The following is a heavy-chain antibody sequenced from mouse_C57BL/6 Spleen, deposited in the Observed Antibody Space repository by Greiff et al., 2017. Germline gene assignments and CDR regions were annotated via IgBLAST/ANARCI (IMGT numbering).Heavy chain of an antibody. D-gene: IGHD1-1*01. V-gene: IGHV1-55*01. J-gene: IGHJ4*01. CDR2: IYPGSGST. CDR1: GYTFTSYW. CDR3: ARLYYYGSSYVGAMDY. Sequence: QVQLQQPGAELVKPGASVKMSCKASGYTFTSYWITWVKQRPGQGLEWIGDIYPGSGSTNYNEKFKSKATLTVDISSSTAYMQLSSLTSEDSAVYYCARLYYYGSSYVGAMDYWGQGTSVTVSS.